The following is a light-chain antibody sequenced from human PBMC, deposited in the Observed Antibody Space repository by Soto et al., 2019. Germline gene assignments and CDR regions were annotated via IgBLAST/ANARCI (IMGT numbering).Light chain of an antibody. V-gene: IGKV1-17*01. CDR3: QQYKVYWT. CDR2: AAS. Sequence: IQVTQSPSSLSASVGDRVTITCRTSQGIRSALGWYEQKPGKVPKLLIYAASTLQSGVPSRFSGSGSGTEFTLTISSLQPDDFATYYCQQYKVYWTFGQGTKVDI. CDR1: QGIRSA. J-gene: IGKJ1*01.